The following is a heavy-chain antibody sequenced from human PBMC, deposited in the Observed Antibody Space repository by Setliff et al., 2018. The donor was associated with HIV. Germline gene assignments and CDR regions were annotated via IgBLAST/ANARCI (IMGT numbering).Heavy chain of an antibody. V-gene: IGHV1-3*01. CDR1: GYTFKSYD. CDR2: INAGNGNR. CDR3: ARVGNNRLQFFDH. J-gene: IGHJ4*02. Sequence: GASVKVSCKTSGYTFKSYDINWVRQAPGQRPEWMARINAGNGNREYSPKFQGRVTITADTSASTMYMELSSLRSDDTAVYYCARVGNNRLQFFDHWGQGTLVTVSS. D-gene: IGHD5-12*01.